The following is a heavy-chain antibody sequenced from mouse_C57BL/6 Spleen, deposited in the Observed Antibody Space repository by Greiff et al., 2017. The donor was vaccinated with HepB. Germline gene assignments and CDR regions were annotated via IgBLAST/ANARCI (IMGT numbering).Heavy chain of an antibody. CDR1: GYTFTSYW. CDR3: ARGVTTVSFDV. D-gene: IGHD1-1*01. Sequence: QVQLQQPGAELVRPGTSVKLSCKASGYTFTSYWMHWVKQRPGQGLEWIGVIDPSDSYTKYNQKFKGKATLTVDTSSSTAYMQLSSLTSEDSAVYYCARGVTTVSFDVWGTGTTVTVSS. V-gene: IGHV1-59*01. J-gene: IGHJ1*03. CDR2: IDPSDSYT.